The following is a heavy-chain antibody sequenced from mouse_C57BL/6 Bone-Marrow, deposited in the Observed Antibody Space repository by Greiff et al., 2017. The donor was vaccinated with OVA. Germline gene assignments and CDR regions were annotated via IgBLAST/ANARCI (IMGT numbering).Heavy chain of an antibody. Sequence: VQLQQSGTVLARPGASVKMSCKTSGYTFTSYWMHWVKQRPGQGLEWIGAIYPGNSDTSYNQKFKGKAKLTAVTSASTAYMELSSLTNEDSAVYYCTRAPHYYGSSPRFAYWGQGTLVTVSA. CDR1: GYTFTSYW. J-gene: IGHJ3*01. D-gene: IGHD1-1*01. CDR3: TRAPHYYGSSPRFAY. CDR2: IYPGNSDT. V-gene: IGHV1-5*01.